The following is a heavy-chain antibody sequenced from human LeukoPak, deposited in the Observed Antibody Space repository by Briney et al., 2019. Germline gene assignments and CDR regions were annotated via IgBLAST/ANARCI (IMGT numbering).Heavy chain of an antibody. CDR2: ISSSSSYI. D-gene: IGHD3-3*01. J-gene: IGHJ4*02. V-gene: IGHV3-21*04. Sequence: GGSLRLSCAASGFTFSSYSMNWVRQAPGKWLEWVSSISSSSSYIYYADSVKGRFTISRDNAKNSLYLQMNSLRAEDTAVYYCAKDHNDFWSGNPVNWGQGTLVTVSS. CDR1: GFTFSSYS. CDR3: AKDHNDFWSGNPVN.